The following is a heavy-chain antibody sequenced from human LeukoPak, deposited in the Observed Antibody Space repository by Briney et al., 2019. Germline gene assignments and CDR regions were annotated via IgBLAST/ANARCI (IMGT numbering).Heavy chain of an antibody. CDR1: GYTFTNYF. D-gene: IGHD6-13*01. V-gene: IGHV1-3*01. CDR2: INAGNGET. CDR3: SIDNYSSSWYGLRMGYMDV. Sequence: GASVTISCKAHGYTFTNYFIHWVRQAPGQRLEWMGRINAGNGETQYSQKFQGRVTVTSDTSASTADMELSSLRSEDTAVYYCSIDNYSSSWYGLRMGYMDVWGKGTTVTVSS. J-gene: IGHJ6*03.